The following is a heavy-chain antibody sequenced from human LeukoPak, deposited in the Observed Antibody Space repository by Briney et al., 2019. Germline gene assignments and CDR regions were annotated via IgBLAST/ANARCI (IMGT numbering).Heavy chain of an antibody. CDR1: GFTFSSYS. CDR2: ISSSSSYI. J-gene: IGHJ4*02. Sequence: GGSLRLSCAASGFTFSSYSMNWVRQAPGKGLEWVSSISSSSSYIYYADSVKGRFTISRDNAKSSLYLQMNSLRAEDTAVYYCARVMDPGISWTQGVDYWGQGTLVTVSS. D-gene: IGHD2-2*01. CDR3: ARVMDPGISWTQGVDY. V-gene: IGHV3-21*01.